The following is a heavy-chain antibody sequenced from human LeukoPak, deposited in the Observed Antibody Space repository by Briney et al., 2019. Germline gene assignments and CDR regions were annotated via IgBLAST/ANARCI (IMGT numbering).Heavy chain of an antibody. CDR2: INDSGST. Sequence: SETLSLTCAVYGGSFSGYYWSWIRQPPGKGLEWIGEINDSGSTNYNPSLKSRVIISVDTSKKHFSLSLSSVTAADTALYYCARADDNGDYVSFRSSLDYWGQRTLVAVSS. CDR3: ARADDNGDYVSFRSSLDY. V-gene: IGHV4-34*01. J-gene: IGHJ4*02. D-gene: IGHD4-17*01. CDR1: GGSFSGYY.